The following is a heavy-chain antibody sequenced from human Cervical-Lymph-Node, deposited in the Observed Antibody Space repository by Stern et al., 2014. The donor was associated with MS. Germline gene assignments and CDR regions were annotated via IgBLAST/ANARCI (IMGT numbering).Heavy chain of an antibody. Sequence: VQLVESGAEVRKPGSSVKVSCKASGGTFSRYGISWVRQAPGQGLEWMGGIIPVVGTADYAEQFQGRVTITADGSTSTAYMELSSLTSADTAVYCCARGPYNRDFFEYWGQGTLVTVSS. CDR3: ARGPYNRDFFEY. CDR1: GGTFSRYG. D-gene: IGHD1-1*01. V-gene: IGHV1-69*01. CDR2: IIPVVGTA. J-gene: IGHJ4*02.